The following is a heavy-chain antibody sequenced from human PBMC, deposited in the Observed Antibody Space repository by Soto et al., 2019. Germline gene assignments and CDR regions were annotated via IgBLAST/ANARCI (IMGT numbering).Heavy chain of an antibody. Sequence: PSETLSLTCTVSGGSISSYYWSWIRQPPGKGLEWIGYIYYSGSTNYNPSLKSRVTISVDTSKNQFSLKLSSVTAADTAVYYCARGRIQLWYPFYSRAQRNLVTVSS. CDR3: ARGRIQLWYPFYS. J-gene: IGHJ4*02. D-gene: IGHD5-18*01. CDR1: GGSISSYY. V-gene: IGHV4-59*01. CDR2: IYYSGST.